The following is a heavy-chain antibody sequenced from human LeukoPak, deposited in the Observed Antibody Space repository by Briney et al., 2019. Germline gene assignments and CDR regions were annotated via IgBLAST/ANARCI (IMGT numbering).Heavy chain of an antibody. CDR3: ARDRGFGDFVDEGADILDY. V-gene: IGHV1-18*01. D-gene: IGHD4-17*01. Sequence: ASVKVSCKASGYTFSNSGVSWVRLAPGQGLEWMGWIISYNGDTEIAPKFQGRVSLTTDTSTTTAYMELRSLTSDDAAVYYCARDRGFGDFVDEGADILDYWGQGTLVTVSS. CDR1: GYTFSNSG. J-gene: IGHJ4*02. CDR2: IISYNGDT.